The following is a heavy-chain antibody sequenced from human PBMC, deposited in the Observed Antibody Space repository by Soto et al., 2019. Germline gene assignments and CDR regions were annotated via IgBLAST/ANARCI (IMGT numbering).Heavy chain of an antibody. D-gene: IGHD6-13*01. Sequence: QVQLQESGPGLVKPSETLSLTCTVSGGSINSYYWPWIRQPPGKGLEWIGYMFSSENTKYNPSLTCRVPRAIDACANQFPLRLRSVTAAATAVYYCARGGQQLVLWDFDIWGRGTMVTVSS. V-gene: IGHV4-59*01. CDR3: ARGGQQLVLWDFDI. J-gene: IGHJ3*02. CDR1: GGSINSYY. CDR2: MFSSENT.